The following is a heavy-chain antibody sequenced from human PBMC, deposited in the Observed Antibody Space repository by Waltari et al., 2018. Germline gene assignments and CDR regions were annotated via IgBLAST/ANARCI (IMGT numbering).Heavy chain of an antibody. CDR3: AVAYYYDSSGYSIFDY. D-gene: IGHD3-22*01. J-gene: IGHJ4*02. CDR1: GGTFSSYS. CDR2: IIPIFGTA. V-gene: IGHV1-69*13. Sequence: QVQLVQSGAEVKKPGSSVKVSCKASGGTFSSYSISWVRPARGQGLEWMGGIIPIFGTANYAQKFQGRVTITADESTSTAYMELSSLRSEDTAVYYCAVAYYYDSSGYSIFDYWGQGTLVTVSS.